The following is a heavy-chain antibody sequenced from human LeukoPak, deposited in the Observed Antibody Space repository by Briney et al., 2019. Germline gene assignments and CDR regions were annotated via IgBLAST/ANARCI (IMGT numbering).Heavy chain of an antibody. D-gene: IGHD3-10*01. CDR2: ISAYNGVT. V-gene: IGHV1-18*01. J-gene: IGHJ6*02. Sequence: ASVKVSCKASGYXFTGYAVSWVRQAPGQGLEWIGWISAYNGVTNYAQKFQDRVTMTTDTSTTTGYMELRSLKSDDTAVYYCARDQLRYYGSGSYYSDMDVWGQGTTVTVSS. CDR1: GYXFTGYA. CDR3: ARDQLRYYGSGSYYSDMDV.